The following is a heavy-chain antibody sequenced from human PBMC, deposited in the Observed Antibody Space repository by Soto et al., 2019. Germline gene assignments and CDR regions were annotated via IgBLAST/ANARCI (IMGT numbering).Heavy chain of an antibody. CDR3: ARTDRDFYGLDV. Sequence: EVQLVESGGGLVQPGGSLRLSCEASGFTFRNYDMHWVRQGTGKGLESVSGISAAGDPDYADSVEGRFTISRENAQNSFFLQMNSLRVGDTTVYYCARTDRDFYGLDVWGQGTTVIVSS. J-gene: IGHJ6*02. V-gene: IGHV3-13*05. CDR1: GFTFRNYD. CDR2: ISAAGDP.